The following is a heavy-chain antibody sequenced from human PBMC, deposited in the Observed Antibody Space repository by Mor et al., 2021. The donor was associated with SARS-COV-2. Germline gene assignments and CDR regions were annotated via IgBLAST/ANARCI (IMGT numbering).Heavy chain of an antibody. CDR3: ARDWSFDY. V-gene: IGHV3-30*01. Sequence: NKYYADSVKGRFTISRDNSKNTLYLQMNSLRAEDTAVYYCARDWSFDYWGQGTMVTVSS. J-gene: IGHJ3*01. CDR2: NK. D-gene: IGHD3-9*01.